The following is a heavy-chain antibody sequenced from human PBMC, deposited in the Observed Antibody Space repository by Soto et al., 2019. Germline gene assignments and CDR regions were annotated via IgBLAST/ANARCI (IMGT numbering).Heavy chain of an antibody. CDR3: ARRDTPPTGPYFDS. Sequence: SGPTLVNPTQTLTLTCTFSGFSLSTSGLGVDWIRQPPVKALEWLALIYWNDDKRYSPSLKNRLTITRDTSKNQVVLTVTNMDPVDTATYYCARRDTPPTGPYFDSWGQGTLVTVSS. D-gene: IGHD2-15*01. CDR2: IYWNDDK. J-gene: IGHJ4*02. V-gene: IGHV2-5*01. CDR1: GFSLSTSGLG.